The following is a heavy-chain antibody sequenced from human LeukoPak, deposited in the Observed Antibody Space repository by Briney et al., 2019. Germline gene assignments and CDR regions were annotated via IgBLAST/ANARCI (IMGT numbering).Heavy chain of an antibody. CDR3: AKDLIPYYDFWSGYNY. D-gene: IGHD3-3*01. V-gene: IGHV3-30*02. Sequence: GGSLRLSCAASGFTFSSYGMHWVRQAPGKGLEWVAFIRYDGSNKYYADSVKGRFTISRDNSKNTLYLQMNSLRAEDTAVYYCAKDLIPYYDFWSGYNYWGQGTLVTVSS. J-gene: IGHJ4*02. CDR2: IRYDGSNK. CDR1: GFTFSSYG.